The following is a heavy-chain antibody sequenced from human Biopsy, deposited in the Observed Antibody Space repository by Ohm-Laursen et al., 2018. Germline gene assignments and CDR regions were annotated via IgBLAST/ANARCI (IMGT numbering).Heavy chain of an antibody. CDR2: IYNTETT. CDR1: GGSISSSTTYY. Sequence: SETLSLTCSVSGGSISSSTTYYWAWLRQPPGKGLEWIGSIYNTETTFYSPSLKSRVTISVDPSTNQFSLKVSSVTAADTALYFCARHPTGFWFDPWGHGTLVTVSS. V-gene: IGHV4-39*01. CDR3: ARHPTGFWFDP. J-gene: IGHJ5*02.